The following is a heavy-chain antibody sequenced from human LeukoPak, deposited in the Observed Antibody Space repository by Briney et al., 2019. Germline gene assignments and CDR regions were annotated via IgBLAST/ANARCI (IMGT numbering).Heavy chain of an antibody. CDR3: AKERRDGYRNHFDY. D-gene: IGHD5-24*01. Sequence: GGSLRLSCAASGFTFSDYYMNWIRQAPGKGLEWVSYISNSGSTIYYADSVKGRFTISRDNSKNTLYLQMNSLRAEDTAVYYCAKERRDGYRNHFDYWGQGTLVTVSS. CDR1: GFTFSDYY. V-gene: IGHV3-11*04. CDR2: ISNSGSTI. J-gene: IGHJ4*02.